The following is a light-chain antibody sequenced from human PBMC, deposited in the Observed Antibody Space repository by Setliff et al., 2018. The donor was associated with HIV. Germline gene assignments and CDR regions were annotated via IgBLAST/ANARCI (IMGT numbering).Light chain of an antibody. CDR3: ISFATGTTAFEI. J-gene: IGLJ2*01. CDR1: SSDVGGYNY. CDR2: DVS. V-gene: IGLV2-14*03. Sequence: ALTQPASVSGSPGQSITISCTGTSSDVGGYNYVSWYQQHPGKAPRLMIYDVSNRPSGVSNRFSGSKSGNTASLTISGLQAEDEADYYCISFATGTTAFEIFGGGTKVTVL.